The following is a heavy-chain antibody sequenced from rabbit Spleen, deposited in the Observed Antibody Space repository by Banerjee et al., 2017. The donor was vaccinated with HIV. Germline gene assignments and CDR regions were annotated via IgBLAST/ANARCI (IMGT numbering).Heavy chain of an antibody. D-gene: IGHD1-1*01. V-gene: IGHV1S40*01. J-gene: IGHJ2*01. CDR2: IDTGDGDT. CDR1: GFSFSYSYW. CDR3: ARNYVNVFDP. Sequence: QSLEESGGGLVKPGASLTLTCTASGFSFSYSYWICWVRQAPGKRPEWIACIDTGDGDTYYANWAKGRFTISKTSSTTVTLQMTSLTAADTATYFCARNYVNVFDPWGQGTLVTVS.